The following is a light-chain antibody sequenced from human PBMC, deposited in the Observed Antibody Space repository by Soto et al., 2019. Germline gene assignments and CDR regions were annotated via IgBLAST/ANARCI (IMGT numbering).Light chain of an antibody. CDR1: QSISSY. V-gene: IGKV1-39*01. CDR2: AAS. Sequence: DIQMTQSPSSLSASVGDRVTNTCRASQSISSYLNWYQQKPGKAPKLLIYAASSLQSGVPSRFSGSGSGTDFTLTISSLQPEDFATYYCQQSYSTPPLTFGGGTKVDIK. J-gene: IGKJ4*01. CDR3: QQSYSTPPLT.